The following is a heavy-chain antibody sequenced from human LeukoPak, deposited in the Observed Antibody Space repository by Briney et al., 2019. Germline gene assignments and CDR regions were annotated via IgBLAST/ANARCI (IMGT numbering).Heavy chain of an antibody. V-gene: IGHV1-69*05. CDR2: IIPIFGTA. CDR3: ALRRGSSGWSGRWFDP. CDR1: GGTFSSYA. D-gene: IGHD6-19*01. J-gene: IGHJ5*02. Sequence: SVKVSCKASGGTFSSYAISWVRQAPGRGLEWMGGIIPIFGTANYAQKFQGRVTITTDESTSTAYMELSSLRSEDTAVYYCALRRGSSGWSGRWFDPWGQGTLVTVSS.